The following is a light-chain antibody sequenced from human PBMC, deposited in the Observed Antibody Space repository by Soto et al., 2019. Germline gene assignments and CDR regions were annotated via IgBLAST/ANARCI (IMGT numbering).Light chain of an antibody. J-gene: IGKJ5*01. Sequence: EIELTQSPATLSLSPGERATLSCRASQSVSSYLAWYHHKPGQAPRLLIYDASNRATGIPARFSGSGSGTDFTLTISSLEPEDFGVYYCQQRTNWPITFGQGTRLEIK. CDR1: QSVSSY. V-gene: IGKV3-11*01. CDR2: DAS. CDR3: QQRTNWPIT.